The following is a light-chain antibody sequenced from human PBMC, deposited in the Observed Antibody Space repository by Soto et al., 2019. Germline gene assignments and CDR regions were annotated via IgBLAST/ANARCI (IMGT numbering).Light chain of an antibody. J-gene: IGLJ2*01. V-gene: IGLV1-47*01. CDR2: RNN. CDR3: AAWDDSLSGSGV. CDR1: SSNIGSNY. Sequence: QSVLTQPPSASGTPGQRVTISCSGSSSNIGSNYVYWYQQLPGTAPKLLIYRNNQRPSGVPDRFSGSKSGTSASLAISGLRSEDEADYDCAAWDDSLSGSGVFGGGTKLTVL.